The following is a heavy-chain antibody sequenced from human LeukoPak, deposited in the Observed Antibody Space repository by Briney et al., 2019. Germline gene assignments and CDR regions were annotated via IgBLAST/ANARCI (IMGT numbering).Heavy chain of an antibody. J-gene: IGHJ4*02. CDR1: GYTFTGYY. Sequence: ASVKVSCKASGYTFTGYYMHWVRQAPGQGLEWMGWINPNSGGTNYAQKFQGRVTMTRDMSTSTVYMELSSLRSEDTAVYYCARDGGCSGGSCQKTFDYWGQGTLVTVSS. CDR3: ARDGGCSGGSCQKTFDY. D-gene: IGHD2-15*01. CDR2: INPNSGGT. V-gene: IGHV1-2*02.